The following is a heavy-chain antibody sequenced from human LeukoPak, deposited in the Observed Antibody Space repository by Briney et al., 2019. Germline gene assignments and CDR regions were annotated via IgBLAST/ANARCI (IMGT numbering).Heavy chain of an antibody. CDR3: AREQTSYLDY. V-gene: IGHV3-48*03. J-gene: IGHJ4*02. Sequence: PGGSLRLSCAASGFTFSSYEMNWVRQAPGKGLEWVSYVSSSGSKIYYADSVKGRFTVSRDNSKNMLYLQMNSLRAEDTAVYYCAREQTSYLDYWGQGTLVSVSS. CDR2: VSSSGSKI. CDR1: GFTFSSYE.